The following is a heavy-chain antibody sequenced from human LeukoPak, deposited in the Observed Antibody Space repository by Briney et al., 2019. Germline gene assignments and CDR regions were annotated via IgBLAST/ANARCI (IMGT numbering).Heavy chain of an antibody. CDR3: AREGRVGYYGSWSYSPHNWFDP. J-gene: IGHJ5*02. V-gene: IGHV3-30*04. Sequence: GGSLRLSCAASGFTFSSYAMHWVRQAPGKGLEWVAVISYDGSNKYYADSVKGRFTISRDNSKNTLYLQMNSLRAEDTAVYYCAREGRVGYYGSWSYSPHNWFDPWGQGTLVTVSS. CDR2: ISYDGSNK. CDR1: GFTFSSYA. D-gene: IGHD3-10*01.